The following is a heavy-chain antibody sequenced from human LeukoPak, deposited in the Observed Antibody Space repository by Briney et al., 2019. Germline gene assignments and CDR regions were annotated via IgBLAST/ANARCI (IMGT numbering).Heavy chain of an antibody. CDR3: ARDGQRSGMYNWFDP. Sequence: GASVKVSCTASGGTFSTYGVSWVRQAPGQGLEWMGRIIPILNIANYAQKFQGRVTISADKSTRTAYMELSSLRSEDTAMYYCARDGQRSGMYNWFDPWGQGTLVTVSS. CDR1: GGTFSTYG. D-gene: IGHD6-19*01. V-gene: IGHV1-69*04. CDR2: IIPILNIA. J-gene: IGHJ5*02.